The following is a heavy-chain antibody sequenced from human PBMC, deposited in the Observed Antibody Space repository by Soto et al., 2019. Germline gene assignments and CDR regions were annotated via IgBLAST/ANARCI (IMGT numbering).Heavy chain of an antibody. J-gene: IGHJ4*02. CDR1: GFSLTTSRVG. V-gene: IGHV2-5*02. CDR3: SHMFGTVSHLGY. CDR2: IYWDDDK. D-gene: IGHD3-10*02. Sequence: QITLKESGPTMVKPTQTLTLTCTFSGFSLTTSRVGVGWIRQPPGKALEWLALIYWDDDKRYSPSLRSRLIITKDTSKNQVVLTMTNMDPVDTATYYCSHMFGTVSHLGYWGQGTLVTVSS.